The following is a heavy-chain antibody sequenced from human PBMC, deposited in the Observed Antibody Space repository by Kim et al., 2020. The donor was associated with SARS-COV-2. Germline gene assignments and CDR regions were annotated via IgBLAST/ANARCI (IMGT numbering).Heavy chain of an antibody. CDR3: ARGFLLWFGELRDWYFDL. D-gene: IGHD3-10*01. Sequence: SETLSLTCAVYGGSFSGYYWSWIRQPPGKGLEWIGEINHSGSTNYNPSLKSRVTISVDTSKNQFSLKLSSVTAADTAVYYCARGFLLWFGELRDWYFDLWGRGTLVTVSS. J-gene: IGHJ2*01. CDR1: GGSFSGYY. CDR2: INHSGST. V-gene: IGHV4-34*01.